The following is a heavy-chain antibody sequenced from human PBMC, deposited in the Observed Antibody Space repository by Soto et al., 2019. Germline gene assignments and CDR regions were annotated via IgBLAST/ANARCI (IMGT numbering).Heavy chain of an antibody. D-gene: IGHD5-18*01. CDR3: ARLLPGGYSYGYPYYYGMDV. CDR1: GYSFTSYW. CDR2: IYPGDSDT. V-gene: IGHV5-51*07. Sequence: PGESLKISCKGSGYSFTSYWIGWVHQMPGKGLEWMGIIYPGDSDTRYSPSFQGQVTISADKSISTAYLQWSSLKASDTAMYYCARLLPGGYSYGYPYYYGMDVWGQGTTVTVSS. J-gene: IGHJ6*02.